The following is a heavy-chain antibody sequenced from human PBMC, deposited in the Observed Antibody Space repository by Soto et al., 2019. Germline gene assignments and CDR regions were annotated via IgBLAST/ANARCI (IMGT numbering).Heavy chain of an antibody. J-gene: IGHJ4*02. D-gene: IGHD4-17*01. V-gene: IGHV3-23*01. Sequence: EVQLLESGGGLVQAGGSLRLSCAASGFTFSRDGMSWVRQAPGKGLEWVSLITDNGGSTYYADSVKGRFTISRDNTKNTLFLQMNSLRADDTAVYYCAKERATTTAFDYWGQGALVTVSS. CDR3: AKERATTTAFDY. CDR1: GFTFSRDG. CDR2: ITDNGGST.